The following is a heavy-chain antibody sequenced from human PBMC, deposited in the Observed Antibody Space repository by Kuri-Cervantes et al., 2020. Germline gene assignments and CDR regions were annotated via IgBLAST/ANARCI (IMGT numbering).Heavy chain of an antibody. J-gene: IGHJ6*02. CDR1: GYTFTSYY. CDR3: ATDIVVVPAAITYGMDV. V-gene: IGHV1-46*01. D-gene: IGHD2-2*02. Sequence: ASVKVSCKASGYTFTSYYMHWVRQAPGQGLEWMGIINPSGGSTSYAQKFQGRVTMIRDTSTSTVYMELSSLRSEDTAVYYCATDIVVVPAAITYGMDVWGQGTTVTVSS. CDR2: INPSGGST.